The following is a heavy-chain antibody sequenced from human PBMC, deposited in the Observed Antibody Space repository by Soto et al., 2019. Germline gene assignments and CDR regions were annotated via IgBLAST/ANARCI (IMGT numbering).Heavy chain of an antibody. CDR3: ARWSYLDY. D-gene: IGHD3-3*01. CDR2: ISGSDGKT. J-gene: IGHJ4*02. Sequence: GGSLRLSCTASGFSFGSYALSWVRKAPGKGLEWVSTISGSDGKTFYADSVKGRFSISRDTSQNTLYLQMNSLRADDTAIYYCARWSYLDYWGQGTRVTVSS. V-gene: IGHV3-23*01. CDR1: GFSFGSYA.